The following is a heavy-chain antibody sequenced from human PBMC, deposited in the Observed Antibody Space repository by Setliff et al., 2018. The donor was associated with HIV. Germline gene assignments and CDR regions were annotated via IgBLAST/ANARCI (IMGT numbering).Heavy chain of an antibody. V-gene: IGHV4-39*01. CDR1: GGSISSSSYY. J-gene: IGHJ4*02. Sequence: PSETLSLTCTVSGGSISSSSYYWGWIRQPPGKGLEWIGSIYYSGSTYYNPSLKSRITISVGTSKNQFSSKPSSVTAADTAVYYCATLDPSGGNFLAYWGQGTLVAVSS. CDR2: IYYSGST. CDR3: ATLDPSGGNFLAY. D-gene: IGHD2-21*02.